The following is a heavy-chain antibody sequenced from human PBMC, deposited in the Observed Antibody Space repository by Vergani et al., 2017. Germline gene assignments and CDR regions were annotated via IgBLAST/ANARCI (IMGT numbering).Heavy chain of an antibody. CDR3: ARDQGYYDSSGYYGY. Sequence: QVQLVQSGAEVKKPGSSVKVSCKASGGTFSSYTISWVRQAPGQGLEWMGRIIPILGIANYAQKFQGRVTITADKSTSPAYMELSSRRSEDTAVYYCARDQGYYDSSGYYGYWGQGTLVTVSS. V-gene: IGHV1-69*08. D-gene: IGHD3-22*01. J-gene: IGHJ4*02. CDR2: IIPILGIA. CDR1: GGTFSSYT.